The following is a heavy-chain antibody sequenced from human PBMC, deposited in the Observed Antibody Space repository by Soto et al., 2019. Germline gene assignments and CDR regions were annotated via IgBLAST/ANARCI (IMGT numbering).Heavy chain of an antibody. J-gene: IGHJ6*02. CDR1: GYTFTSYG. Sequence: QVQLVQSGAEVKKPGASVKVSCKASGYTFTSYGISWVRQAPGQGLEWMGWISAYNGNTNYAQKLQGRVTMTTDTSTSTAYMELRSLRSDDTAVYYCARRGGWAGATNQDYYYYGMDVWGQGTTVTVSS. V-gene: IGHV1-18*01. D-gene: IGHD1-26*01. CDR2: ISAYNGNT. CDR3: ARRGGWAGATNQDYYYYGMDV.